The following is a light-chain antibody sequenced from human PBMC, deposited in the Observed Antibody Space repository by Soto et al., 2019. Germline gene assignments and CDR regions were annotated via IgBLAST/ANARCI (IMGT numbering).Light chain of an antibody. CDR2: DAS. V-gene: IGKV3-11*01. CDR3: QQRSNWPRT. Sequence: EIVLTQSPATLSLSPGERATLSCRASQSVSSYLAWYEQKPGKARRLLIYDASNRATGIPARFSGSGSGTDFTLAISILEPEDFAVYYCQQRSNWPRTFGQGT. CDR1: QSVSSY. J-gene: IGKJ1*01.